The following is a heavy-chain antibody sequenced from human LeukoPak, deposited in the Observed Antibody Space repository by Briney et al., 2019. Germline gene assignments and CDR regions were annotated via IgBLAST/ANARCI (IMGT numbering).Heavy chain of an antibody. D-gene: IGHD3-10*01. Sequence: SETLPLTCTVSGGSISNYYWNWIRQPAGKGLEWIGRIYTTGITNYNASVKSRVTISVDQSKNQFSLKLTSVTAADTAVYYCARGDYASGSYRFDPWGQGTLVTVSS. CDR2: IYTTGIT. CDR3: ARGDYASGSYRFDP. J-gene: IGHJ5*02. CDR1: GGSISNYY. V-gene: IGHV4-4*07.